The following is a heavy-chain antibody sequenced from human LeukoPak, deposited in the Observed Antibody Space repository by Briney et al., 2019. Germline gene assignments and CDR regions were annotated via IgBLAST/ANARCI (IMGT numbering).Heavy chain of an antibody. CDR3: AREMVVGDLGIDY. CDR2: ISSRSSYI. V-gene: IGHV3-21*01. CDR1: GFSFSSYS. D-gene: IGHD3-10*01. Sequence: PGGSLRLSCAASGFSFSSYSMNWVRQAPGKGLEWVSSISSRSSYIYYADSVKGRFTISRDNAKNSLYLQMNSLRAEDTAVYYCAREMVVGDLGIDYWGQGTLVTVSS. J-gene: IGHJ4*02.